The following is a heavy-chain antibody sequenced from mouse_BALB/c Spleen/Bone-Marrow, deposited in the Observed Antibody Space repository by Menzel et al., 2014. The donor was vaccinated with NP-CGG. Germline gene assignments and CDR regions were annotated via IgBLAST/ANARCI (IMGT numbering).Heavy chain of an antibody. CDR3: TRYDLTTRAFAY. D-gene: IGHD3-3*01. J-gene: IGHJ3*01. CDR2: IHLSDSES. Sequence: QAQLQQPGAELVRPGASVKLSCKASGYSFTSYWLNWVKQRPGQGLEWIAMIHLSDSESRLNQKSKDKATLTVDKSSSTAYMQLSSPTSEDSAVYYCTRYDLTTRAFAYWGQGTLVTVSA. V-gene: IGHV1-74*04. CDR1: GYSFTSYW.